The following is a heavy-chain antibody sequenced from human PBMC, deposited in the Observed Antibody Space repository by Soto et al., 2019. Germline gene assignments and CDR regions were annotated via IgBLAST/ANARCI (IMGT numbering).Heavy chain of an antibody. Sequence: EVQLLESGGGLVQPGGSLRLSCAVSGFTFSNYAMTWVRQAPGKGLEWVSLMSGNGGRIVYADSVKGRFTISRDNSKNTLYLQMNSLRAEDTAVYYCARGSPIYYYYYGMDVWGQGTTVTVSS. CDR1: GFTFSNYA. CDR2: MSGNGGRI. V-gene: IGHV3-23*01. CDR3: ARGSPIYYYYYGMDV. J-gene: IGHJ6*02.